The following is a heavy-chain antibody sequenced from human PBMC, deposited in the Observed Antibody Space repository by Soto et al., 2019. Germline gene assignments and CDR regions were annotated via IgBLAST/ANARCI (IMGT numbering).Heavy chain of an antibody. Sequence: ASVKVSCKASGYTFTSYYMHWVRQAPGQGLEWMGIINPSGGSTSYAQKFQGRVTMTRDTSTSTVYMELSSLRSEDTAVYYCAREEKNYEILTGYYKYFDYWGQGTLVTVSS. J-gene: IGHJ4*02. CDR1: GYTFTSYY. D-gene: IGHD3-9*01. CDR3: AREEKNYEILTGYYKYFDY. CDR2: INPSGGST. V-gene: IGHV1-46*01.